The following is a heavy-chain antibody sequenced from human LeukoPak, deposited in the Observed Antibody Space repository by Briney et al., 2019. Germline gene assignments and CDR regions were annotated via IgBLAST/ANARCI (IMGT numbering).Heavy chain of an antibody. J-gene: IGHJ6*03. CDR3: SRLSYYNYYMDV. CDR2: IYYSGNT. Sequence: SETLSLTCTVSGGSISSSSYYWGWIRQPPGNWLEWLGSIYYSGNTYYNPSLKSRVTISIDTSKNQFSLKLSSVTAADTAVYYSSRLSYYNYYMDVWGKGTTVTVSS. CDR1: GGSISSSSYY. V-gene: IGHV4-39*01.